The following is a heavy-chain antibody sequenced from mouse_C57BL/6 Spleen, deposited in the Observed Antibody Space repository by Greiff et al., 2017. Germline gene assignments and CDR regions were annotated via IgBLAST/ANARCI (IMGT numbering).Heavy chain of an antibody. CDR2: IYPSDSET. D-gene: IGHD1-1*02. J-gene: IGHJ2*01. CDR3: ARSGGYGNYFYY. V-gene: IGHV1-61*01. CDR1: GYTFTSYW. Sequence: VQLQQPGAELVRPGSSVKLSCKASGYTFTSYWLDWVKQRPGQGLEWIGNIYPSDSETHYNQKFKDKATLTVDKSSSTAYMQLSSLTSEDSAVYYCARSGGYGNYFYYWGQGTTLTVSS.